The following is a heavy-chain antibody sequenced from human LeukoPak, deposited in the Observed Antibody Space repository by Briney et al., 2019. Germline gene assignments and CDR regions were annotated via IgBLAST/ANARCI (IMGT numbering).Heavy chain of an antibody. Sequence: GGSLRLSCAASGFTFSSYSMNWVRQAPGKGLEWVSSISSSSSYIYYADSVKGRFTISRDNAKNSLYLQMNSLGAEDTAVYYCARDGPQYSSGWRDAFDIWGQGTMVTVSS. CDR1: GFTFSSYS. D-gene: IGHD6-19*01. J-gene: IGHJ3*02. CDR3: ARDGPQYSSGWRDAFDI. V-gene: IGHV3-21*01. CDR2: ISSSSSYI.